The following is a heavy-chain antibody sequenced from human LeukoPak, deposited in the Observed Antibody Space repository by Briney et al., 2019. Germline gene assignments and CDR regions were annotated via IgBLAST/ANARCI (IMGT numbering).Heavy chain of an antibody. Sequence: PGGSLRLSCAASGFTFSSYSMNWVRQTPGKGLEWVSYISSSSSTIYYADSVKGRFTISRDNAKNSLYLQMNSLRAEDTAVYYCARDSPLVLRYSDVWGEGTTVTVSS. CDR3: ARDSPLVLRYSDV. V-gene: IGHV3-48*01. D-gene: IGHD1-1*01. J-gene: IGHJ6*04. CDR1: GFTFSSYS. CDR2: ISSSSSTI.